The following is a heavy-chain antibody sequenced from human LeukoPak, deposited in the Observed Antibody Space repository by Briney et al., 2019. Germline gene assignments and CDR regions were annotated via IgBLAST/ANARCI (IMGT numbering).Heavy chain of an antibody. Sequence: GGSLRLSCAASGFTFSSYAMHWVRQAPGKGLEWVAVISYDGSNKYYADSVKGRFTISRDNSKNTLYLQMNSLRAEDTAVYYCARGYIAMATIDFWGQGTLVTVSS. CDR2: ISYDGSNK. V-gene: IGHV3-30-3*01. CDR1: GFTFSSYA. J-gene: IGHJ4*02. D-gene: IGHD5-18*01. CDR3: ARGYIAMATIDF.